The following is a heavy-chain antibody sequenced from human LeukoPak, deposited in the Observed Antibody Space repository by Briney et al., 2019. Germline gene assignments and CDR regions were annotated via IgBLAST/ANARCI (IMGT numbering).Heavy chain of an antibody. CDR2: IYYSGST. CDR3: ARDRYSGYEPLFDY. D-gene: IGHD5-12*01. Sequence: PSETLSLTCAVSGGSINSGGYSWSWIRQPPGKGLEWIGYIYYSGSTYYNPSLKSRVTISVDTSKNQFSLKLSSVTAADTAVYYCARDRYSGYEPLFDYWGQGTLVTVSS. V-gene: IGHV4-30-4*07. J-gene: IGHJ4*02. CDR1: GGSINSGGYS.